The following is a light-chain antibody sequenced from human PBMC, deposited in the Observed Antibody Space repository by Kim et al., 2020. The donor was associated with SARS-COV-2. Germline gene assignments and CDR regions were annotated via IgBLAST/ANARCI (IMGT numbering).Light chain of an antibody. CDR1: SSNLGNNY. CDR2: DNS. CDR3: GTWDSSLNTYV. Sequence: QSVLTQPPSVSAAPGQTVTISCSGTSSNLGNNYVSWYLHLPGTAPKLLIYDNSKRPSGIPDRFSGFKSGTSATLDITGLQTGDEADYYCGTWDSSLNTYVFATGTRSPS. J-gene: IGLJ1*01. V-gene: IGLV1-51*01.